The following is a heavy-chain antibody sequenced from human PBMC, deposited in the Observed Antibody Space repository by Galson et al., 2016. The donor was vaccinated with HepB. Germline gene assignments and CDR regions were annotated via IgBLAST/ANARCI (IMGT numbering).Heavy chain of an antibody. D-gene: IGHD3-9*01. Sequence: QSGAEVKKPGESLKISCQGFGYTFIRYWIGWVRQMPGKGLEWMGIIYPGDSDTRYSPSFQGQVTISADKSANTAYLQWSSLKATDTAMYYCARRPLVHDMGLVSFGMAVWGQGTTVSVSS. V-gene: IGHV5-51*03. CDR2: IYPGDSDT. J-gene: IGHJ6*02. CDR1: GYTFIRYW. CDR3: ARRPLVHDMGLVSFGMAV.